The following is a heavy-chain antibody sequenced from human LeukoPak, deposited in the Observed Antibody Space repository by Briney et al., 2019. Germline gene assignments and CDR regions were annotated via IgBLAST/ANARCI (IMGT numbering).Heavy chain of an antibody. CDR1: GYTSTSYD. J-gene: IGHJ4*02. V-gene: IGHV1-8*01. Sequence: ASVKVSCKASGYTSTSYDINWVRQATGQGLGWMGWMNPNSGNTGYVQKFQGRVTMTRNTSISTAYMELSGLRSEDTAVYYCARGQGSHGQQLGDYWGQGTLVTVSS. CDR3: ARGQGSHGQQLGDY. CDR2: MNPNSGNT. D-gene: IGHD6-13*01.